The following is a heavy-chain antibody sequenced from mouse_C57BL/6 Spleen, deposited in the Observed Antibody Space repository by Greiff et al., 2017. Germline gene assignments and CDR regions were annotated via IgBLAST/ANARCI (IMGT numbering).Heavy chain of an antibody. CDR1: GYTFTDYE. D-gene: IGHD1-1*01. Sequence: VQGVESGAELVRPGASVTLSCKASGYTFTDYEMHWVKQTPVHGLEWIGAIDPETGGTAYNQKFKGKAILTADKSSSTAYMELRSLTSEDSAVYYCTRSHCYGSSYWYFDDWGTGTTVTVSS. J-gene: IGHJ1*03. V-gene: IGHV1-15*01. CDR2: IDPETGGT. CDR3: TRSHCYGSSYWYFDD.